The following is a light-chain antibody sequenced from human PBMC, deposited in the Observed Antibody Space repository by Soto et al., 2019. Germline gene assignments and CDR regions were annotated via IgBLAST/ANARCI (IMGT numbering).Light chain of an antibody. Sequence: QSALTQPASVSGSPGQSITISCTRASSVVGSYNFVSWYQQHPGEVPKVLIYEVSKRPSGVSDRFSGSKSGNTASLTISGLQAEDEADYYCCADAGRSTYVFGTGNKVTVL. J-gene: IGLJ1*01. V-gene: IGLV2-23*02. CDR1: SSVVGSYNF. CDR2: EVS. CDR3: CADAGRSTYV.